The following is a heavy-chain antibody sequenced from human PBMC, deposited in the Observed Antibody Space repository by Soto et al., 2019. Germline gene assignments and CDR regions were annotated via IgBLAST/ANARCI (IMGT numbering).Heavy chain of an antibody. CDR1: GFTFSSYD. Sequence: EVQLVESGGGLVQPGGSLRLSCAASGFTFSSYDMHWVRQATGKGLEWVSAIGTAGDTYYPGSVKGRFTISRENAKNSLYLQMNSLRAGDTAVYYCAKDPPLYYYDSSGYRWGQGTLVTVSS. V-gene: IGHV3-13*01. J-gene: IGHJ5*02. D-gene: IGHD3-22*01. CDR3: AKDPPLYYYDSSGYR. CDR2: IGTAGDT.